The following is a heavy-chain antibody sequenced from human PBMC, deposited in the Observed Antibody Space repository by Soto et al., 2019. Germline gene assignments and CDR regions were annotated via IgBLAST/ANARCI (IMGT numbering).Heavy chain of an antibody. CDR1: GYTFTSYG. CDR2: ISAYNGNT. J-gene: IGHJ4*02. D-gene: IGHD3-3*01. V-gene: IGHV1-18*01. Sequence: ASVKVSCKASGYTFTSYGISWVRQAPGQGLEWMGWISAYNGNTNYAQKLQGRVTMTTDTSTSTAYMELRSLRSDDTAVYYCARDSKKYYDFWSGLGYYFDYWGQGTLVTVSS. CDR3: ARDSKKYYDFWSGLGYYFDY.